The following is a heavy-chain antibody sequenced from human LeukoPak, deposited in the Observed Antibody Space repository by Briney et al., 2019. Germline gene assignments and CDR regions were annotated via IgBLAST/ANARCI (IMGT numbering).Heavy chain of an antibody. V-gene: IGHV3-7*04. CDR2: IHPEGNEK. CDR1: GFTFSDFW. CDR3: ARGDAFSGDH. J-gene: IGHJ4*02. Sequence: PGGSLRLSCAVSGFTFSDFWMSWVRQAPGRGLEWVANIHPEGNEKYHVESVKGRFTISRDNARNSLFLQMTGLRVEDTGVYYCARGDAFSGDHWGQGTLVTVSS.